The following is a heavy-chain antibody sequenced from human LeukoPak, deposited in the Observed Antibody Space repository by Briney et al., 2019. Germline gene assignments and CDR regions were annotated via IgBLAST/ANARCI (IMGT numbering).Heavy chain of an antibody. Sequence: GSSVKVSCKASGYTFTGYYMHWVRQAPGQGLEWMGWINPNSGGTNYAQKFQGRVTMTRDTSISTAYMELSRLRSDDTAVYYCARDRVAGSGLDAFDIWGQGTMVTVSS. CDR3: ARDRVAGSGLDAFDI. J-gene: IGHJ3*02. CDR2: INPNSGGT. V-gene: IGHV1-2*02. D-gene: IGHD6-19*01. CDR1: GYTFTGYY.